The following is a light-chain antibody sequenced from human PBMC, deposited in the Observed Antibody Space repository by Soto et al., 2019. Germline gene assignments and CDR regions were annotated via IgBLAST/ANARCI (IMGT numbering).Light chain of an antibody. CDR1: QSIGRW. J-gene: IGKJ4*01. V-gene: IGKV1-5*01. Sequence: DIQMTQSPSTLSASVRDRVTITCRASQSIGRWLAWYQQKPGKAPKLLIFYASTLESGVPSRFSGSGSGTEFTLTISSLQPDDFATYYCQQYNSYLTFGGGTKVDIK. CDR2: YAS. CDR3: QQYNSYLT.